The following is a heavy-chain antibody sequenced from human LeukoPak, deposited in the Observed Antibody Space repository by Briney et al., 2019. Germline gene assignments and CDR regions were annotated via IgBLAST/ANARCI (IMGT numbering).Heavy chain of an antibody. CDR2: INTNTGNP. D-gene: IGHD6-6*01. CDR1: GYTFTSYD. CDR3: ARVRPNEYSSSSVAFDI. J-gene: IGHJ3*02. Sequence: ASVKVSCKASGYTFTSYDINWVRQAPGQGLEWMGWINTNTGNPTYAQGFTGRFVFSLDTTVSTAYLQISSLKAEDTAVYYCARVRPNEYSSSSVAFDIWGQGTMVTVSS. V-gene: IGHV7-4-1*02.